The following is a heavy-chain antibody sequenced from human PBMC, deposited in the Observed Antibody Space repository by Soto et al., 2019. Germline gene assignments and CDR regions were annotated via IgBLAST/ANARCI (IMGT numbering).Heavy chain of an antibody. J-gene: IGHJ1*01. D-gene: IGHD3-10*01. Sequence: GGSLRLSCAASGFTVSSNYMSWVRQAPGKGLEWVSVIYSGGSTYYADSVKGRFTNSRDNSKNTLYLQMNSLRAEDTAVYYCARDMVRGLYPEYFQHWGQGTLVTVSS. V-gene: IGHV3-66*01. CDR3: ARDMVRGLYPEYFQH. CDR1: GFTVSSNY. CDR2: IYSGGST.